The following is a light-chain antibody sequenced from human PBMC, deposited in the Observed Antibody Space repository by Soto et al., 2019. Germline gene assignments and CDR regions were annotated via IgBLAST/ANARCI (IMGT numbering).Light chain of an antibody. CDR2: EAS. Sequence: DIQMTQSPYTLSASVGDRVTITCRASQSISSRLAWYQEKPGKAPRLLIYEASTLESGVPSRFSGSGFGTDFTLSIRGLQPEDFATYYCQQYDTASRMWTFGQGTKVEIK. J-gene: IGKJ1*01. V-gene: IGKV1-5*03. CDR3: QQYDTASRMWT. CDR1: QSISSR.